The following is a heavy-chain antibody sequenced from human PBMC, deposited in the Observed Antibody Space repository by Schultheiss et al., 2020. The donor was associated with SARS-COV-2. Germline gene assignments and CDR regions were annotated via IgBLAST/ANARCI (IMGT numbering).Heavy chain of an antibody. D-gene: IGHD6-19*01. J-gene: IGHJ5*02. CDR1: GGSISSYY. Sequence: SETLSLTCRVSGGSISSYYWSWIRQPPGKGLEWIGSIYHSGSTYYNPSLKSRVTISVDTSKNQFSLKLSSVTAADTAVYYCARGTAVAGSWFDPWGQGTLVTVSS. CDR3: ARGTAVAGSWFDP. CDR2: IYHSGST. V-gene: IGHV4-59*12.